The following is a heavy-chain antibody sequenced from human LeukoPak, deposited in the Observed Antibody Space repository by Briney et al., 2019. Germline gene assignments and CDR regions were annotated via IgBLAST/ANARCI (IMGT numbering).Heavy chain of an antibody. D-gene: IGHD5-24*01. CDR2: IYTSGST. Sequence: SQTLSLTCTVSGGSISSGSYYWSWIRQPAGKGLEWIGRIYTSGSTNYNPSLKSRVTISVDTSKNQFSLKLSSVTAADTAVYYCARQPGMATFDYWGQGTLVTVSS. CDR3: ARQPGMATFDY. J-gene: IGHJ4*02. V-gene: IGHV4-61*02. CDR1: GGSISSGSYY.